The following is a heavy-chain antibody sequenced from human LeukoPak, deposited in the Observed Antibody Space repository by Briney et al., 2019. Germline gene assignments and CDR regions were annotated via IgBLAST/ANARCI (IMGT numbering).Heavy chain of an antibody. D-gene: IGHD3-22*01. CDR2: INPNSGGT. V-gene: IGHV1-2*02. CDR1: GYTFTGYY. CDR3: AVGAGGTMIVVDHDAFDI. J-gene: IGHJ3*02. Sequence: ASVKVSCKASGYTFTGYYMHWVRQAPGQGLEWMGWINPNSGGTNYAQKFQGRVTMTRDTSISTAYMELSRLRSDDTAVYYCAVGAGGTMIVVDHDAFDIWGQGTMVTVSS.